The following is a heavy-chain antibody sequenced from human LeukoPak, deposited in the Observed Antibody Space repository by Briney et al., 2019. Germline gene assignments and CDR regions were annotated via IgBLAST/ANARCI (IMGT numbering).Heavy chain of an antibody. J-gene: IGHJ4*02. V-gene: IGHV3-30*18. Sequence: GGSLRLSCAASGFTFSSYGMCWVRQAPGKGLEWVAVISYDGSNRYYADSVKGRFTISRDNSKNTLYLQMNSLRAEDTAVYYCAKDDSWQAPLFDYWGQGTLVTVSS. CDR2: ISYDGSNR. D-gene: IGHD3/OR15-3a*01. CDR1: GFTFSSYG. CDR3: AKDDSWQAPLFDY.